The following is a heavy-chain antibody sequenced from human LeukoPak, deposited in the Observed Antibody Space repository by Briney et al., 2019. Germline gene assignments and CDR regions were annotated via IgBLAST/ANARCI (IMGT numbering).Heavy chain of an antibody. CDR3: ARASTTVPNLLDY. V-gene: IGHV3-48*03. Sequence: GGSLRLSCAASGFTFSSYEMNWVRQAPEKGLEWIAYISSSGSYMYADSVKGRFTISRDNARHTLYLQMNSLRAEDTAVYYCARASTTVPNLLDYWGQGTLVTVSS. CDR2: ISSSGSYM. CDR1: GFTFSSYE. J-gene: IGHJ4*02. D-gene: IGHD4-17*01.